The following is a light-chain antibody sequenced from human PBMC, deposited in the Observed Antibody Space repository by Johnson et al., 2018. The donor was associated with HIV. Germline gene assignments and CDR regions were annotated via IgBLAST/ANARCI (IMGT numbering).Light chain of an antibody. CDR1: SSNIGNNY. J-gene: IGLJ1*01. V-gene: IGLV1-51*01. CDR3: GTGDSSLRTCF. Sequence: QAVLTQPPSVSAAPGQKVTISCSGSSSNIGNNYVSWYQQVPGTAPKLLIYDNNRRPSGIPDRFSATKSGTSATLGITGLQTGDEADYYCGTGDSSLRTCFFGTGTKVTVL. CDR2: DNN.